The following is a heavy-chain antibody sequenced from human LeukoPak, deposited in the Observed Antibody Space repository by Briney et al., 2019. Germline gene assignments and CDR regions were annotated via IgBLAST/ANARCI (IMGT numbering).Heavy chain of an antibody. Sequence: GGSLRLSCAASGVIFSSYVMHWVRQAPGKGLEWVAVIWYDGSNKYYAESVKGRFTISRDNSKNALYLQMHSLRAEDTAVYYCAKSRWETYAVRAFDIWGQGTMVTVSS. CDR2: IWYDGSNK. J-gene: IGHJ3*02. CDR3: AKSRWETYAVRAFDI. D-gene: IGHD1-26*01. CDR1: GVIFSSYV. V-gene: IGHV3-33*06.